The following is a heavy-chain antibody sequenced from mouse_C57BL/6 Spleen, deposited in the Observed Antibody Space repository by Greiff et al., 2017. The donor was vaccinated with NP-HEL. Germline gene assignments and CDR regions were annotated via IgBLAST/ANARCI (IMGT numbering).Heavy chain of an antibody. J-gene: IGHJ4*01. Sequence: VQLQQPGAELVKPGASVKLSCKASGYTFTSYWMHWVKQRPGRGLEWIGRIDPNSGGTKYNEKFKSKATLTVDKPSSTAYMQLSSLTSEDSAVYDGARSKITTVVAADAMDYWGQGTSGTVSS. CDR1: GYTFTSYW. V-gene: IGHV1-72*01. D-gene: IGHD1-1*01. CDR3: ARSKITTVVAADAMDY. CDR2: IDPNSGGT.